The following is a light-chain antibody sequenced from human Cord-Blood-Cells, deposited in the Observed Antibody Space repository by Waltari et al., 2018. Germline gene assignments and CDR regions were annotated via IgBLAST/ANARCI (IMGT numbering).Light chain of an antibody. J-gene: IGLJ3*02. CDR2: STN. V-gene: IGLV8-61*01. CDR3: VLYMGSGIWV. Sequence: QTVVTQEPSFSVSPGGTVTLTCGLSYGSVSTSYYPSWYQQTPGQAPRTRIYSTNTRPSGVPDSFSGSILGNKAALTITGAQADDESDYYCVLYMGSGIWVFGGGTKLTVL. CDR1: YGSVSTSYY.